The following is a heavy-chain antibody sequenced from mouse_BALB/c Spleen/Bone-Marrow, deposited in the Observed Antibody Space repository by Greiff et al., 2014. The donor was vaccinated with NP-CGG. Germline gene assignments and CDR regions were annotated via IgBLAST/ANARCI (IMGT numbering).Heavy chain of an antibody. J-gene: IGHJ4*01. D-gene: IGHD1-1*01. V-gene: IGHV1-14*01. CDR2: INPSNDGT. CDR3: ASPYYYDSSHYFAIDY. Sequence: VQLQQSGPELVKPGASVKMSCKTSGYTFTSFIMHWVKQKPGQGLEWIGSINPSNDGTKYNENFKGKATLTSDKSSSTAYMELSSLTSEDSAVYYCASPYYYDSSHYFAIDYWGQGTSVTVSS. CDR1: GYTFTSFI.